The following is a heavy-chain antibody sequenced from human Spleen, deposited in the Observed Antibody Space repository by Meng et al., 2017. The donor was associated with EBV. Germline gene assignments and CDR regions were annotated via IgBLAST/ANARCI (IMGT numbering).Heavy chain of an antibody. CDR1: RGFMTSGYW. J-gene: IGHJ4*02. Sequence: HVPLRESGAGLVSPSGTLPPTCAVSRGFMTSGYWWSWVHQSPGKGLEWMCEIHHSGGTSYNPSLKSRVTISLDMSKDQFSLRLSSVTAADTAVYYCARAGYHRPASEYWGQGTLVTVSS. CDR3: ARAGYHRPASEY. V-gene: IGHV4-4*02. CDR2: IHHSGGT. D-gene: IGHD2-15*01.